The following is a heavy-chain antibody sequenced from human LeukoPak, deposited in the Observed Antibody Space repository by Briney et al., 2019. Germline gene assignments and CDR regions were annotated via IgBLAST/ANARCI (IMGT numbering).Heavy chain of an antibody. J-gene: IGHJ4*02. Sequence: SQTLSLTCGVSVGSINSYYWTWIRQPPGKGLEWIGYIYYNEKNKNTDYNPSLKSRVTIAIDTSNNPFALRMSSVTAADTAIYYCAREKAAIGTIWRAYFDSWGQGTLVTVSS. D-gene: IGHD6-13*01. CDR3: AREKAAIGTIWRAYFDS. CDR1: VGSINSYY. CDR2: IYYNEKNKNT. V-gene: IGHV4-59*01.